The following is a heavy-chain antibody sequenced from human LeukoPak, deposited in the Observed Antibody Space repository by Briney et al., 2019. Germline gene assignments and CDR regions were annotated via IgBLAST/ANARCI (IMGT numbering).Heavy chain of an antibody. CDR3: ARVPGGYYDSSGYYVDAFDI. CDR1: GGSISSGGYY. CDR2: IYYSGST. J-gene: IGHJ3*02. Sequence: PSQTLSLTCTVSGGSISSGGYYWSWIRQPPGKGLEWIGYIYYSGSTNYNPSLKSRVTISVDTSKNQFSLKLSSVTAADTAVYYCARVPGGYYDSSGYYVDAFDIWGQGTMVTVSS. D-gene: IGHD3-22*01. V-gene: IGHV4-61*08.